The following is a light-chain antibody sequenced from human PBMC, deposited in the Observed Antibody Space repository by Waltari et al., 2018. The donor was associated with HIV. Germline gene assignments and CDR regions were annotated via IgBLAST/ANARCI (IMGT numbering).Light chain of an antibody. CDR1: DSNIGSNY. CDR3: EVWDDNLRGPV. J-gene: IGLJ2*01. V-gene: IGLV1-47*01. CDR2: RND. Sequence: QAILTQPPSASGTPGQRVTISCSGSDSNIGSNYVHWYHQLPPTAPKLLMYRNDQRPQGVPDRVAGAKSGTSATLAISGLRSEDAGDYYCEVWDDNLRGPVFGGGTTLTVL.